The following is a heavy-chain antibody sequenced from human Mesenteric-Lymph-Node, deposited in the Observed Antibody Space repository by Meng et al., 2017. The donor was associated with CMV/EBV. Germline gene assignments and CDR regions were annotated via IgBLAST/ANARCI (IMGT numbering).Heavy chain of an antibody. CDR2: INHSRSA. Sequence: LTCGVYGRSYSGYYGSWVRQPPGERLEWIGEINHSRSANYNPSLKSRVTISVDASKNQFSLKLSSVTAADTAVYYCARDLAVAGTGDYWGQGTLVTVSS. D-gene: IGHD6-19*01. J-gene: IGHJ4*02. CDR1: GRSYSGYY. CDR3: ARDLAVAGTGDY. V-gene: IGHV4-34*01.